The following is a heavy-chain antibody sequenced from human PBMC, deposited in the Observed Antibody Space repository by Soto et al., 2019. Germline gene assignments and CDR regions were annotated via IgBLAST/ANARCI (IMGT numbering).Heavy chain of an antibody. V-gene: IGHV4-59*01. J-gene: IGHJ4*02. Sequence: SETLSLTCTVSGGSINSYYWTWIRQPPGRGLEWIGYIHYSGYTNYNPSLKSRVTMSVDTSMNRFSLKLSSVTAADTAAYYCARLTYYDSTGYFDSWGQGTLVTVSS. CDR2: IHYSGYT. CDR3: ARLTYYDSTGYFDS. D-gene: IGHD3-22*01. CDR1: GGSINSYY.